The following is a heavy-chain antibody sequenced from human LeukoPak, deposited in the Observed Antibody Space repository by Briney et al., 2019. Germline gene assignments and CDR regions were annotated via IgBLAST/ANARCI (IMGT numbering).Heavy chain of an antibody. Sequence: GESLKISCKGSGYSFTSYWIGWVRQMPGKGLEWMGIIYPGDSDTRYSPSFQGQVTISADKSISTAYLRWSSLKASDTAMYYCARHGAYSSSYFYYYYYGMDVWGQGTTVTVSS. CDR1: GYSFTSYW. D-gene: IGHD6-6*01. CDR2: IYPGDSDT. J-gene: IGHJ6*02. V-gene: IGHV5-51*01. CDR3: ARHGAYSSSYFYYYYYGMDV.